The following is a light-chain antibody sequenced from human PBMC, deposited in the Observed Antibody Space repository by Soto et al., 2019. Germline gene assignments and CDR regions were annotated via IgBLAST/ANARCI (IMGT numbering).Light chain of an antibody. Sequence: EIVLTQSPATLSLSPGERATLACRASRSFASSYLAWYQQKPGQAPRLLIYAASTRATGIPDRFSGSGSGTDFTLTISRLEHEDSAVYYCQHYGSSPPYTFGQGTKLEIK. CDR2: AAS. V-gene: IGKV3-20*01. CDR3: QHYGSSPPYT. J-gene: IGKJ2*01. CDR1: RSFASSY.